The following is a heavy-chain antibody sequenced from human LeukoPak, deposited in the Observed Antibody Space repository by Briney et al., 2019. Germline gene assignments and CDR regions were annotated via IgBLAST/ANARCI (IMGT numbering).Heavy chain of an antibody. J-gene: IGHJ4*02. Sequence: GGSLRLSCAASGFTFSSYGMSWVRQAPGKGLEWVSAISGSGGSTYYADSVKGRFTISRDNSKNTLYLQMNSLRAEDTAVYYCAKDFTTNYYGSGSYYPSPIDYWGQGTLVTVSS. CDR2: ISGSGGST. CDR3: AKDFTTNYYGSGSYYPSPIDY. V-gene: IGHV3-23*01. CDR1: GFTFSSYG. D-gene: IGHD3-10*01.